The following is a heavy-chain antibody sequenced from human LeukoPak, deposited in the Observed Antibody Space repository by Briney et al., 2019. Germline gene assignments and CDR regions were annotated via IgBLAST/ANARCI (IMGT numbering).Heavy chain of an antibody. CDR2: ISYSGST. D-gene: IGHD1-26*01. CDR1: GGSISSYY. J-gene: IGHJ4*02. CDR3: ARGGGWELPDYDY. V-gene: IGHV4-59*01. Sequence: SETLSLTCTVSGGSISSYYWSWIRQPPGKGLEWIGYISYSGSTNYNPSLKSRVTISVDTSKNQFSLKLNSVTAADTAVYYCARGGGWELPDYDYWGQGTLVTVSS.